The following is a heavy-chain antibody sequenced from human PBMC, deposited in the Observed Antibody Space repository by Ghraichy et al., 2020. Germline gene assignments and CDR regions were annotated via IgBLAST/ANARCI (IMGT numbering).Heavy chain of an antibody. CDR2: INHSGST. D-gene: IGHD6-13*01. CDR1: GGSFSGYY. CDR3: ARQGAAAGTPFDY. J-gene: IGHJ4*02. V-gene: IGHV4-34*01. Sequence: SQTLSLTCAVYGGSFSGYYWSWIRQPPGKGLEWIGEINHSGSTNYNPSLKSRVTLSVDTSKNQFSLKLSSVTAADTAVYYCARQGAAAGTPFDYWGQGTLVTVSS.